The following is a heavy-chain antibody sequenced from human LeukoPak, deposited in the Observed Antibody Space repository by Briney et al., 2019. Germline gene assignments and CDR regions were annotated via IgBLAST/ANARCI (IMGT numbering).Heavy chain of an antibody. D-gene: IGHD1-20*01. J-gene: IGHJ4*02. Sequence: PSETLSLTCAVYGGSFSGYYWSWIRQPPGKGLEWIGEINHSGSTNYNPSLKSRVTTSVDTSKNQFSLKLSSVTAADTAAYYCARVRYNWNGGYFDYWGQGTLVTVSS. CDR3: ARVRYNWNGGYFDY. V-gene: IGHV4-34*01. CDR1: GGSFSGYY. CDR2: INHSGST.